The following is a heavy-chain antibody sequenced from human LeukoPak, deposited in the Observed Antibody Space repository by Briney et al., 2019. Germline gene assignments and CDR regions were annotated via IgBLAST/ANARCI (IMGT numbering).Heavy chain of an antibody. D-gene: IGHD5-12*01. Sequence: GGSLRLSCAASGFTFSNAWMSWVRQAPGKGLEWVGRIKSKTDGGTTDYAAPVKGRFTISRDDSKNTLYLQMNSLKTEDTAVYYCTTDLVATADYYYYGMDVWGQGTTVTVSS. CDR3: TTDLVATADYYYYGMDV. J-gene: IGHJ6*02. V-gene: IGHV3-15*01. CDR2: IKSKTDGGTT. CDR1: GFTFSNAW.